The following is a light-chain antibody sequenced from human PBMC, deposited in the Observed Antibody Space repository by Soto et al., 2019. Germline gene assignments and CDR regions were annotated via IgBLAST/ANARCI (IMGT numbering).Light chain of an antibody. Sequence: EIVLTQSPATLSLSPGERATLSCRASQSVSSYLVWYQQKPGQAPRLLIYDASTRATGVPARFSGSGSGTDFTLTISSLEPEDFAVYYCHQRRNWPPFSFGHGTKVDIK. CDR1: QSVSSY. J-gene: IGKJ3*01. V-gene: IGKV3-11*01. CDR2: DAS. CDR3: HQRRNWPPFS.